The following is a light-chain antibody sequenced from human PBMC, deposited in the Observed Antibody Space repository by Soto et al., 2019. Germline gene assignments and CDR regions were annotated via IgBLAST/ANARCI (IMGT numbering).Light chain of an antibody. V-gene: IGKV1-5*01. CDR2: DAS. Sequence: DIQMTQSPSTLSASVGDRVTITCRASQSISSWLAWYQQKPGKAPKLLIYDASSLESGVPSRFSGSGSGTQFTLSISSLQPEDFATYYCQQYSSFPYTFGQGTKLEIK. CDR3: QQYSSFPYT. CDR1: QSISSW. J-gene: IGKJ2*01.